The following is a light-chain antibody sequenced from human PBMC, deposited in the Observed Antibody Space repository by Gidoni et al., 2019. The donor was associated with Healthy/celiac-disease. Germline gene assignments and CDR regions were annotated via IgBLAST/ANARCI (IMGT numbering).Light chain of an antibody. J-gene: IGKJ4*01. CDR2: DAS. CDR1: QSVSSH. Sequence: ELVFTQSPATLSLSPGERATLSSRASQSVSSHFAWYQQKPGQAPRLLIYDASNRATGVPARFSGRGSGTDFTLTISSLEPEDFAVYYWQQSSNWPLTFGGGTKVEIK. V-gene: IGKV3-11*01. CDR3: QQSSNWPLT.